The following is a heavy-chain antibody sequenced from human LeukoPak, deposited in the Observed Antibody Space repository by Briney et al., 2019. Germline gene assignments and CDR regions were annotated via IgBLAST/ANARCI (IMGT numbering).Heavy chain of an antibody. Sequence: ASVKVSCKASGYTFTGYYMHWVRQAPGQGLEWMGRINPIVDTANYAQKFHDRVTITADKSTTTVYLVLNDLTPDDTAVYFCARLSNGYSSGMYNWFDPWGQGTLVTVSS. D-gene: IGHD5-24*01. J-gene: IGHJ5*02. CDR3: ARLSNGYSSGMYNWFDP. CDR1: GYTFTGYY. CDR2: INPIVDTA. V-gene: IGHV1-46*01.